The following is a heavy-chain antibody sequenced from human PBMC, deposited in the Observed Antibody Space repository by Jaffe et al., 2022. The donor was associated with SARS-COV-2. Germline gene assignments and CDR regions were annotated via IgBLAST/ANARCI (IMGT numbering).Heavy chain of an antibody. D-gene: IGHD7-27*01. V-gene: IGHV3-48*03. CDR1: GFRFSTSH. CDR2: ISDGGGTT. Sequence: EVKVVESGGGLVQPGGSLTLSCEGSGFRFSTSHMIWVRQAPGMGLQWVSYISDGGGTTYYTDSVEGRFTISRDNAKNSLSLQMNSLRAEDTAIYYCARLFWTTSGDVSFDPWGQGTPVTVSS. CDR3: ARLFWTTSGDVSFDP. J-gene: IGHJ5*02.